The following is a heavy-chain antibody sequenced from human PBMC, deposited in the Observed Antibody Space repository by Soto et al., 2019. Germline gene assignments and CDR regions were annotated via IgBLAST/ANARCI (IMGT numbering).Heavy chain of an antibody. CDR2: IKGRGINT. V-gene: IGHV3-23*01. CDR1: GFTFSSYA. CDR3: AKDLGEGNGYPIFDY. Sequence: GWSLRLSCAASGFTFSSYAMSWVRHAPLKVLEWVSIIKGRGINTYYADSVKGRFTISRDNSHNTLFLQMNSLRAEDTALYYCAKDLGEGNGYPIFDYWGQGTLVTVSS. D-gene: IGHD5-18*01. J-gene: IGHJ4*02.